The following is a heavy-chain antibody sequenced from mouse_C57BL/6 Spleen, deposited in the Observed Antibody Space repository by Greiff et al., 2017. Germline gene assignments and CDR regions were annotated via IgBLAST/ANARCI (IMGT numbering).Heavy chain of an antibody. CDR2: IYPGSGST. Sequence: QVQLQQPGAELVKPGASVKMSCKASGYTFTSYWITWVQQTPGQGLEWIGDIYPGSGSTNYNEKFKSKATLTVDTSSSTAYMQLSSLTSEDSAVYYCARGYYYGSSYGYFDVWGTGTTVTVTS. D-gene: IGHD1-1*01. CDR3: ARGYYYGSSYGYFDV. CDR1: GYTFTSYW. V-gene: IGHV1-55*01. J-gene: IGHJ1*03.